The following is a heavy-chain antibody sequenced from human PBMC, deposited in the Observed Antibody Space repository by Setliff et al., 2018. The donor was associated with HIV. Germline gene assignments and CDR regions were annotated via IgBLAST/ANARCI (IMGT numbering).Heavy chain of an antibody. CDR1: GGSISSYY. J-gene: IGHJ4*02. V-gene: IGHV4-59*08. D-gene: IGHD3-22*01. CDR2: IYYSGST. CDR3: ARATYYYDSSGYYYKSYYFDY. Sequence: PSETLSLTCAVSGGSISSYYWSWIRQPPGKGLEWIGYIYYSGSTNYNPSLKSRVTISVDTSKNQFSLKLGSVTAADTAMYYCARATYYYDSSGYYYKSYYFDYWGQGTLVTVSS.